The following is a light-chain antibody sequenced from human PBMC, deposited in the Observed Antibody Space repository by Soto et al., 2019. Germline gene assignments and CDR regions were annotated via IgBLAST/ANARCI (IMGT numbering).Light chain of an antibody. J-gene: IGKJ1*01. Sequence: ELVLTQSPATLSVSPGERATLSCRASQSVSNNYLAWYQQKPGQAPRLLIYGASNRATGIPDRFSGSGSGTDFTLTINRLEPEDFAVYYCQQYGSSGTFGQGTKVDIK. CDR2: GAS. V-gene: IGKV3-20*01. CDR1: QSVSNNY. CDR3: QQYGSSGT.